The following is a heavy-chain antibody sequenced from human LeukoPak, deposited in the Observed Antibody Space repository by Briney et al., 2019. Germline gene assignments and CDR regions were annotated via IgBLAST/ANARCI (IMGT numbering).Heavy chain of an antibody. J-gene: IGHJ5*02. Sequence: PGGSLRLSCAASGFTFSSYGMDWVRQAPGKGLEYVSAISSNGGSRYYANSVKGRFTISRDNSKNTLYLQMGSLRAEDIAVYYCARSASMTTVTTGWFDPWGQGTLVTVSS. CDR1: GFTFSSYG. D-gene: IGHD4-17*01. CDR3: ARSASMTTVTTGWFDP. V-gene: IGHV3-64*01. CDR2: ISSNGGSR.